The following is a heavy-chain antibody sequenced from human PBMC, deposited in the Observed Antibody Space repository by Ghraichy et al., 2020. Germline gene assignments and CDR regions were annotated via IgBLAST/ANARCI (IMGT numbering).Heavy chain of an antibody. CDR1: GYTFTGYY. CDR3: ARGPLIVVVPAAIVWFDP. J-gene: IGHJ5*02. D-gene: IGHD2-2*02. V-gene: IGHV1-2*02. Sequence: ASVKVSCKASGYTFTGYYMHWVRQAPGQGLEWMGWINPNSGGTNYAQKFQGRVTMTRDTSISTAYMELSRLRSDDTTVYYCARGPLIVVVPAAIVWFDPWGQGTLVTVSS. CDR2: INPNSGGT.